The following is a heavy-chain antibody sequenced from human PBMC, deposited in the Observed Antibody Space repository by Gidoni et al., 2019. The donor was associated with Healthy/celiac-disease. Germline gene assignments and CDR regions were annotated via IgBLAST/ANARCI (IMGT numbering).Heavy chain of an antibody. CDR3: AKDGGDLGYFDY. Sequence: QVQLVESGGGVVQPGRSLRLSCAASGFPFSSYGMHWVRQAPGKGLEWVAVISYDGSNKYYADSVKGRFTISRDNSKNTLYLQMNSLRAEDTAVYYCAKDGGDLGYFDYWGQGTLVTVSS. V-gene: IGHV3-30*18. D-gene: IGHD3-10*01. CDR1: GFPFSSYG. CDR2: ISYDGSNK. J-gene: IGHJ4*02.